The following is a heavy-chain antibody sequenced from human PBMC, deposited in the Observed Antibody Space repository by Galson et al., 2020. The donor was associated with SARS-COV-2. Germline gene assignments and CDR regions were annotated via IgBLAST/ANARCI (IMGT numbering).Heavy chain of an antibody. CDR1: GFTFSSYA. CDR2: ISGSGGST. Sequence: GESLKISCAASGFTFSSYAMSWVRQAPGKGLEWVSAISGSGGSTYYADPVKRRFTISRDNSNNTLYLQMNSLRAEDTAVYYCARGRTVGYYYDYYAVDVWGRGTAVTIAS. CDR3: ARGRTVGYYYDYYAVDV. V-gene: IGHV3-23*01. J-gene: IGHJ6*01. D-gene: IGHD4-17*01.